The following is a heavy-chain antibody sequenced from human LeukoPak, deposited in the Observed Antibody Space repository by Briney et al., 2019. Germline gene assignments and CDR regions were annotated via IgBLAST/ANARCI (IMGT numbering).Heavy chain of an antibody. CDR1: GGSFSGYY. J-gene: IGHJ3*02. Sequence: PSETLSLTCAVYGGSFSGYYWSWIRQPPGKGLEWIGEINHSGSTNYNPSLKSRVTISVDTSKNQFSLKLSSVTAADTAVYYCASILDCSGGSCHDAFDIWGQGTMVTVSS. CDR3: ASILDCSGGSCHDAFDI. D-gene: IGHD2-15*01. CDR2: INHSGST. V-gene: IGHV4-34*01.